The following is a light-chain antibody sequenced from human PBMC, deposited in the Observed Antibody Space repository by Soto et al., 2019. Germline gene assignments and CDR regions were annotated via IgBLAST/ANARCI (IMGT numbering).Light chain of an antibody. CDR2: GTS. V-gene: IGKV3-15*01. Sequence: EIVMTQSPAPLSVSPGERATLSCRASQSVSSNLAWYQQKSGQAPRLLIYGTSTRATGIPARFSGSGSGTEFTLTISSLQSEDFAVYHCQQYNNWPLTFGGGTKVEIK. J-gene: IGKJ4*01. CDR1: QSVSSN. CDR3: QQYNNWPLT.